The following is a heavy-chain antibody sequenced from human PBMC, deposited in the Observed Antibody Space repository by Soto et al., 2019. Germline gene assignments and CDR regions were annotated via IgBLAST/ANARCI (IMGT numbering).Heavy chain of an antibody. CDR3: ARDAFCASGTCRLGHWFDP. CDR2: VNHRGSA. D-gene: IGHD2-21*01. V-gene: IGHV4-34*01. CDR1: GGPFSGVY. Sequence: SETLSLTCAVSGGPFSGVYWSWIRQPPGKGLEWIGGVNHRGSANYNPSLESRVTMSVDTSKNQFSLKLTSVTAADSAVYYCARDAFCASGTCRLGHWFDPWGQGTLVTVSS. J-gene: IGHJ5*02.